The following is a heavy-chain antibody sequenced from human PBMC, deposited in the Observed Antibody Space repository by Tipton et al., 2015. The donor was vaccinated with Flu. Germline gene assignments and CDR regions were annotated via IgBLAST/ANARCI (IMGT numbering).Heavy chain of an antibody. CDR1: GYSFTSYW. D-gene: IGHD3-22*01. CDR3: ATQGQDYYDSSGFLDY. Sequence: QSGAEVKKPGESLKISCKGSGYSFTSYWIGWVRQMPGKGLEWMGIIYPGDSDTRYSPSFQGQVTISADKSTSTAYLQWSSLKASDTAMYYCATQGQDYYDSSGFLDYWGQGTLVTVSS. J-gene: IGHJ4*02. V-gene: IGHV5-51*03. CDR2: IYPGDSDT.